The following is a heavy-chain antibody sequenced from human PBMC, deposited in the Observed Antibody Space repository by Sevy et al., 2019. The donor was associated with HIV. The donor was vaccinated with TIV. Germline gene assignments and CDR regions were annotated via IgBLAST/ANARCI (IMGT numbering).Heavy chain of an antibody. CDR2: IHSTGLNT. J-gene: IGHJ4*02. CDR3: ARGWPINF. V-gene: IGHV3-23*01. Sequence: GGSLRLSCAASGFPFPNSAMNWVRQAPGKGLEWVSTIHSTGLNTFYANSVKGRFTISRDTSMSTLYLQMNSLRAEDTALYYCARGWPINFWGQGTLVTVSS. CDR1: GFPFPNSA. D-gene: IGHD6-13*01.